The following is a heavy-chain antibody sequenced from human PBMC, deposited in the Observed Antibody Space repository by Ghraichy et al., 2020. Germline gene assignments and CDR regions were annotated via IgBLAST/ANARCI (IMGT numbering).Heavy chain of an antibody. CDR3: ASGLINLIQGVTNY. D-gene: IGHD3-10*01. J-gene: IGHJ4*02. Sequence: GGSLRLSCAASGFIFSNYWMHWVRQAPGKGLEWISRIKSDGSTTTYADSVKGRFTISRDNAKNTLYLQMNSLRAEDTAVYYCASGLINLIQGVTNYWGQGTLVTVSS. V-gene: IGHV3-74*03. CDR1: GFIFSNYW. CDR2: IKSDGSTT.